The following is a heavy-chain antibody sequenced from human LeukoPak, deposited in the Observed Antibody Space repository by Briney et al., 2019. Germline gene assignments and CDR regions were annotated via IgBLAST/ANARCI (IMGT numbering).Heavy chain of an antibody. Sequence: KPSETLSLTCAVYGGSFIGYYWSWIRQPPGKGLEWIGEINHSGSTNYNPSLKSRVTISVDTSKNQFSLKLSSVTAADTAVYYCARGRIVVVPAAIRGSYYYYGMDVWGQGTTVTVSS. V-gene: IGHV4-34*01. J-gene: IGHJ6*02. CDR2: INHSGST. D-gene: IGHD2-2*02. CDR1: GGSFIGYY. CDR3: ARGRIVVVPAAIRGSYYYYGMDV.